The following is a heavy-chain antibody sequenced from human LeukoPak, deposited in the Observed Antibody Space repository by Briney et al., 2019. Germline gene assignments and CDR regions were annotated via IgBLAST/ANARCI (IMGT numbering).Heavy chain of an antibody. J-gene: IGHJ4*02. CDR3: AKSRYSSSWAHFDY. D-gene: IGHD6-13*01. CDR1: GFTFDDYA. V-gene: IGHV3-9*03. CDR2: ISWNSGSI. Sequence: GGSLRLSCAASGFTFDDYAMHWVRQAPGKGLEWGSGISWNSGSIGYADSVKGRFTISRDNAKNSLYLQMNSLRAEDMALYYCAKSRYSSSWAHFDYWGQGTLVTVSS.